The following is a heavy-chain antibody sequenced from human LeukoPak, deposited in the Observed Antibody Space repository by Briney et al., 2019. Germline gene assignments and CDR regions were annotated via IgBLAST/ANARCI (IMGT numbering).Heavy chain of an antibody. D-gene: IGHD3-16*01. Sequence: ASVKVSCKASGYTFTGYYMHWVRQAPGQGLERMGWINPNTGDTNSAQKFQGRATMTRDTSISTVYMELSRLTSDDTAVYFCARDGGLDYWGQGTLVTVSS. CDR1: GYTFTGYY. CDR3: ARDGGLDY. CDR2: INPNTGDT. V-gene: IGHV1-2*02. J-gene: IGHJ4*02.